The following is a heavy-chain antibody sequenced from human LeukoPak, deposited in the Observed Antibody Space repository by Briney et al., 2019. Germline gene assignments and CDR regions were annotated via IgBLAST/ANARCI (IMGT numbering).Heavy chain of an antibody. D-gene: IGHD3-3*01. CDR2: IIPIFGTA. J-gene: IGHJ4*02. CDR3: ARGPAVLRFLEWLPNNYFDY. V-gene: IGHV1-69*05. Sequence: SVKVSCKASGGTFSSYAISWVRQAPGQGLEWMGGIIPIFGTANYAQKFQGRVTITTDESTSTAYMELSSLRSEDTAVYYCARGPAVLRFLEWLPNNYFDYWGQGTLVTVSS. CDR1: GGTFSSYA.